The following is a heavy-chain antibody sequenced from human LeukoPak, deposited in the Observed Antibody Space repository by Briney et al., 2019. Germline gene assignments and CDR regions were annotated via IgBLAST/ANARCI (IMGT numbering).Heavy chain of an antibody. CDR1: GGSISSGGYY. D-gene: IGHD1-7*01. CDR2: IYHSGST. V-gene: IGHV4-30-2*01. J-gene: IGHJ4*02. CDR3: ARAITGTTSPDY. Sequence: SETLSLTCTVSGGSISSGGYYWSWIRQPPGKGLEWIGYIYHSGSTYYNPSLKSRVTISVDTSKNQFSLKLSSVTAADTAVYYCARAITGTTSPDYWGQGTLVTVSS.